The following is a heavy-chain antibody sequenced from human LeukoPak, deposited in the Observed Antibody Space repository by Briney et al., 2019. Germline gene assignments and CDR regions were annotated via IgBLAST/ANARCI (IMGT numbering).Heavy chain of an antibody. D-gene: IGHD5-12*01. J-gene: IGHJ4*02. V-gene: IGHV3-21*01. CDR1: GFTFSSYS. Sequence: GGSLRLSCAASGFTFSSYSMNWVRQAPAKGLEWVSSITSSSSYIYYADSVKGRFTISRDNAKNSLYLQMNSLRAEDTAVYYCARVLEGEWLRSFRDYFDYWGQGTLVTVSS. CDR3: ARVLEGEWLRSFRDYFDY. CDR2: ITSSSSYI.